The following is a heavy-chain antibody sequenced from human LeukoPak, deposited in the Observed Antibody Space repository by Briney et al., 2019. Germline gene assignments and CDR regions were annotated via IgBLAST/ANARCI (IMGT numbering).Heavy chain of an antibody. CDR3: AKEGIWFGGASDY. D-gene: IGHD3-10*01. J-gene: IGHJ4*02. CDR1: GLSFSNYV. Sequence: PGGSLRLSCVASGLSFSNYVMSWVRQAPGKGLEWVSGISASGGTTHSADSVKGRFTISRDNSKNTLYLQMNSLRVEDTAVYYCAKEGIWFGGASDYWGQGTLVTVSS. CDR2: ISASGGTT. V-gene: IGHV3-23*01.